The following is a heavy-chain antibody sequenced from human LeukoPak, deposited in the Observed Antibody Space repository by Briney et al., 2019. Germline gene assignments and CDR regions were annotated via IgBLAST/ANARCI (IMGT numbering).Heavy chain of an antibody. V-gene: IGHV3-11*01. CDR1: GFTFSDYC. D-gene: IGHD2-15*01. CDR2: ISSSGSTI. Sequence: GGSLRLSCAASGFTFSDYCMSWIRQAPGKGLEWVTYISSSGSTIYYADSVKGRFTISRDNAKNSLYLQMNSLRAEDTAVYYCARDPGQVVAANYYFDYWGQGTLVTVSS. J-gene: IGHJ4*02. CDR3: ARDPGQVVAANYYFDY.